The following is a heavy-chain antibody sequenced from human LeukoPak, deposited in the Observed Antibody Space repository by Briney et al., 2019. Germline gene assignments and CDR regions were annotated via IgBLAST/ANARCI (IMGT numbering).Heavy chain of an antibody. CDR3: ARAQYYLGSGTEAFGI. V-gene: IGHV4-59*11. D-gene: IGHD3-10*01. CDR1: GGSISSHY. CDR2: IYYSGST. J-gene: IGHJ3*02. Sequence: SETLSLTCTVSGGSISSHYWSWIRQPPGKGLEWIGYIYYSGSTNYNPSLMSRVSISVDTSKSQFSLKLSSVTAADTAVYYCARAQYYLGSGTEAFGIWGQGTKVTVSS.